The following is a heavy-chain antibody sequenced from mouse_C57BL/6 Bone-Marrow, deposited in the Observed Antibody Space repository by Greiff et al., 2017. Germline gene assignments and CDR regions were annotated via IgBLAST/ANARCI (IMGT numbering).Heavy chain of an antibody. Sequence: EVKLMESGGGLVQPGGSMKLSCVASGFTFSNYWMNWVRQSPEKGLEWVAQIRLKSDNYATHYAEPVKGRFTISRDDSKSSVYLQMNNLRAEDTGIYYCTCMYYWSSYWYFDVWGTGTTVTVAS. D-gene: IGHD1-1*01. CDR3: TCMYYWSSYWYFDV. V-gene: IGHV6-3*01. CDR2: IRLKSDNYAT. J-gene: IGHJ1*03. CDR1: GFTFSNYW.